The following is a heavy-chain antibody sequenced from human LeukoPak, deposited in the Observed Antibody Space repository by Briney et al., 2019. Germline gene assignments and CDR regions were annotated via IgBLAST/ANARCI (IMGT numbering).Heavy chain of an antibody. V-gene: IGHV4-59*08. J-gene: IGHJ4*02. CDR1: GGSICSYY. Sequence: PSETLSPTCTVSGGSICSYYWSWIRQPPGKGLEWIGYIYYSGSTNYNPSLKSRVTISVDTSKNQFSLKLSSVTAADTAVYYCARHEIAVAGPDYWGQGTLVTVSS. D-gene: IGHD6-19*01. CDR3: ARHEIAVAGPDY. CDR2: IYYSGST.